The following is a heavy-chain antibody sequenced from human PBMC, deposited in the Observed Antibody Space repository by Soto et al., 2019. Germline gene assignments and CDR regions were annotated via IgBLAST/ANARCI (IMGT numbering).Heavy chain of an antibody. V-gene: IGHV4-59*01. CDR3: ARDAAVAGTGPSLDYYYYMDV. Sequence: SETLSLTCSVSGGSISSFSWSWIRQPPGKRLEWIGFMSHSGSPNYNPSLRSRVTISVDTSKNQFSLQFHSVTAADTAVYYCARDAAVAGTGPSLDYYYYMDVWGKGTTVTVSS. CDR1: GGSISSFS. J-gene: IGHJ6*03. CDR2: MSHSGSP. D-gene: IGHD6-19*01.